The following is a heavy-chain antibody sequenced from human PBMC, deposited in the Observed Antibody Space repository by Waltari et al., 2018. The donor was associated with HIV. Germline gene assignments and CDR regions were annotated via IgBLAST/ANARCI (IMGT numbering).Heavy chain of an antibody. CDR1: GFTFSDAW. V-gene: IGHV3-15*01. D-gene: IGHD3-16*01. J-gene: IGHJ4*02. CDR2: IKSNTDGGTT. Sequence: EVLLVESGGGLGKPGGSLRLSCAASGFTFSDAWMSWVRQAPGKGLEWVGRIKSNTDGGTTDYAAPVKGRFTISRDDSKTTLYLEMNSLKPEDTAVYYCTTVGGGTRDYWGQGTLITVSS. CDR3: TTVGGGTRDY.